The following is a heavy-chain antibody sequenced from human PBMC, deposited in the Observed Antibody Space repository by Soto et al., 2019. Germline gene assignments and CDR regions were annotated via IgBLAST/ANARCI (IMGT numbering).Heavy chain of an antibody. CDR3: ARELRSHDYGDYYYYGMDV. Sequence: QVQLVQSGAEVKKPGASVKVSCKASGYTFTSYYMHWVRQAPGQGLEWMGIINPSGGSTSYAQKLQGRVTMTRDTATSTAYMELSSLRSEDTAVYYCARELRSHDYGDYYYYGMDVWGQGTTVTVSS. CDR2: INPSGGST. V-gene: IGHV1-46*04. CDR1: GYTFTSYY. D-gene: IGHD4-17*01. J-gene: IGHJ6*02.